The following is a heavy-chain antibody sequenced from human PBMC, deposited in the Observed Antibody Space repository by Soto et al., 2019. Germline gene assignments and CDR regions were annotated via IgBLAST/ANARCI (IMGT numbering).Heavy chain of an antibody. V-gene: IGHV3-33*01. CDR2: IWFDENNR. J-gene: IGHJ4*02. Sequence: GGSLRLSCTGSGFTLRTHGFHWVRQAPGKGLEWVALIWFDENNRNYADSVKGRFTISRDNSQNIIYLQINSLRAEDTAIYYCARVVKQGSYLDLWGQGTLVTVSS. CDR3: ARVVKQGSYLDL. CDR1: GFTLRTHG. D-gene: IGHD7-27*01.